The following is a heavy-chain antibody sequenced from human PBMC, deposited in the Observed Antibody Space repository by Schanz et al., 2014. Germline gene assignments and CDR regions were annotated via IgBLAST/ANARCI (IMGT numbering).Heavy chain of an antibody. J-gene: IGHJ4*02. D-gene: IGHD4-17*01. Sequence: QVQLVQSGAEVKKPGASVKVSCKASGYTFTRYFMHWVRQAPGQGLEWMGIINPSGDSTSYPQKFQGRVTMTRDTSTSTVYMELSRLRSEDTAMYYCARVKGGLHYGPFDYGGQGTLVTVSS. CDR2: INPSGDST. V-gene: IGHV1-46*01. CDR3: ARVKGGLHYGPFDY. CDR1: GYTFTRYF.